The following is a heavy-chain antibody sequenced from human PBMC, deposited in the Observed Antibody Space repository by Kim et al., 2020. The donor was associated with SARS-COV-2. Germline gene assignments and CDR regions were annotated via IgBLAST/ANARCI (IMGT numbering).Heavy chain of an antibody. CDR1: GGSFSGYY. D-gene: IGHD1-7*01. CDR3: ARGRYNWNYLYYYYYMDV. V-gene: IGHV4-34*01. Sequence: SETLSLTCAVYGGSFSGYYWSWIRQPPGKGLEWIGEINHSGSTNYNPSLKSRVTISVDTSKNQFSLKLSSVTAADTAVYYCARGRYNWNYLYYYYYMDV. CDR2: INHSGST. J-gene: IGHJ6*03.